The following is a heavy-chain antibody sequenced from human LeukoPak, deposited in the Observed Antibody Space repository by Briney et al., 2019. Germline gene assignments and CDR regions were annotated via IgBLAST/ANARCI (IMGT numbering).Heavy chain of an antibody. Sequence: SESLSLTCTVSGGSIINYYCSSIRQPAGKGLEWIGRIYSGGSTTSHPSINSRAIMSVDTSKNQFSLKLSSVTAADTGIYYCARDGIVVVGSYHYSYMAAWGKGTTVIVSS. CDR3: ARDGIVVVGSYHYSYMAA. CDR2: IYSGGST. J-gene: IGHJ6*03. CDR1: GGSIINYY. V-gene: IGHV4-4*07. D-gene: IGHD3-22*01.